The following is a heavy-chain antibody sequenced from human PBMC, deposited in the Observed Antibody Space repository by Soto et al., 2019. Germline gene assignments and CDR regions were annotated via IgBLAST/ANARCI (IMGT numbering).Heavy chain of an antibody. CDR1: GYTFTSYG. Sequence: ASVKVSCKASGYTFTSYGISWVRQAPGQGLEWMGWISAYNGNTNYAQKLQGRVTMTTDTSTSTAYMELRSLRSDDTAVYYCARDGDCSSPSCSVYNWFDPWGQGTLVTVYS. D-gene: IGHD2-2*03. J-gene: IGHJ5*02. V-gene: IGHV1-18*04. CDR2: ISAYNGNT. CDR3: ARDGDCSSPSCSVYNWFDP.